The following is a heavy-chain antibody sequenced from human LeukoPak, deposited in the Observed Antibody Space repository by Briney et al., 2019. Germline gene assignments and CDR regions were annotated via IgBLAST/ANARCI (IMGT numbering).Heavy chain of an antibody. V-gene: IGHV3-21*01. Sequence: AGSLRLSCAASGFTFNNYNMNWVRQAPGKALDWVSSITSSGTYIFYAGSVKGRFTISRDNANNTLYLQMTTLGPDDTAVYYCAKDSGPVRYFDYWGQGTLVTVSP. CDR3: AKDSGPVRYFDY. CDR2: ITSSGTYI. CDR1: GFTFNNYN. J-gene: IGHJ4*02.